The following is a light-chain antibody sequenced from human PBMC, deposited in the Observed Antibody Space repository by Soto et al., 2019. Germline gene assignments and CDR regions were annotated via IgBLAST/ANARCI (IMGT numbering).Light chain of an antibody. CDR3: SSYTSSSTL. V-gene: IGLV2-14*01. CDR1: SSDAASYNY. Sequence: QSVLTQPASVSGSPGQSLTISCTGTSSDAASYNYVSLYQQHPGKPPKLMIYEVSDRPSGVSSRFSGSKSGNTASLTISGLQTEDEADYCCSSYTSSSTLFGTGTKVIVL. CDR2: EVS. J-gene: IGLJ1*01.